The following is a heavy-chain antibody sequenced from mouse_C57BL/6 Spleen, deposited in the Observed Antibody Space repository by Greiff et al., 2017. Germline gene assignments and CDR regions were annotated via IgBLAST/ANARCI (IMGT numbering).Heavy chain of an antibody. CDR2: INPSSGYT. J-gene: IGHJ2*01. Sequence: VQLQESGAELAKPGASVKLSCKASGYTFTSYWMHWVKQRPGQGLEWIGYINPSSGYTKYNQKFKDQATVTADKSSSTAYMQLSSLTYEDSAVYYCAIGALILRYPDYWGQGTTLTVSS. CDR1: GYTFTSYW. V-gene: IGHV1-7*01. D-gene: IGHD1-1*01. CDR3: AIGALILRYPDY.